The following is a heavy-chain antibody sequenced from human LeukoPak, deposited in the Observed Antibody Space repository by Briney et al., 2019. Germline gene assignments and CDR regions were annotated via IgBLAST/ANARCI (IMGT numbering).Heavy chain of an antibody. Sequence: GGSLRLSCVGSGFIFSDHYINWIRQAPGRGLEWIAYIPGSGSSADYADSVKGRFTASRDNAANSVFLQMDSLRVDDSAVYFCTRDPEYSDTWGPGKLVTVSS. V-gene: IGHV3-11*01. CDR3: TRDPEYSDT. CDR2: IPGSGSSA. J-gene: IGHJ5*02. CDR1: GFIFSDHY. D-gene: IGHD1-14*01.